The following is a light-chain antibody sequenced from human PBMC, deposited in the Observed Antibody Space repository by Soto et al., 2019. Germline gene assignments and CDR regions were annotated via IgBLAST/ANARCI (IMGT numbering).Light chain of an antibody. CDR2: GAS. J-gene: IGKJ1*01. Sequence: DIQMTQSPSSLPASVGDSVTITCRASQAINKYLNWYQHKAGQAPKLLIYGASSLHKGVPARFRGSGAGTFFTLTISSLQPEDFATYYCQQSYTTPGTFGRGTTVDI. CDR3: QQSYTTPGT. CDR1: QAINKY. V-gene: IGKV1-39*01.